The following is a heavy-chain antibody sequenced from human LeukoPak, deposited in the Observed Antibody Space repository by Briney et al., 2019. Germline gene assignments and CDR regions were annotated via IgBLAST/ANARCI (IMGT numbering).Heavy chain of an antibody. Sequence: SETLSLTCAVYGGSFSGYYWSWIRQPPGKGLEWIGEINHSGSTNYNPSLKSRVTISVDTSKNQFSLKLSSVTAADTAAYYCAMIDYYDSGAFDIWGQGTMVTVSS. V-gene: IGHV4-34*01. D-gene: IGHD3-22*01. CDR2: INHSGST. J-gene: IGHJ3*02. CDR1: GGSFSGYY. CDR3: AMIDYYDSGAFDI.